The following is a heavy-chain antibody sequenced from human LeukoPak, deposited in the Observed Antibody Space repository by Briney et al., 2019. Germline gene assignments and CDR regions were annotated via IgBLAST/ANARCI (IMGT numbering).Heavy chain of an antibody. V-gene: IGHV3-21*01. CDR1: GFTFSSYR. Sequence: PGGSLRLSCAASGFTFSSYRMHWVRQAPGRGLEWVSSISSSSSYIYYADSVKGRFTISRDNAKNSLYLQMNSLRAEDTAVYYCARERYSAYDDAFDIWGQGTMVTVSS. D-gene: IGHD5-12*01. CDR2: ISSSSSYI. J-gene: IGHJ3*02. CDR3: ARERYSAYDDAFDI.